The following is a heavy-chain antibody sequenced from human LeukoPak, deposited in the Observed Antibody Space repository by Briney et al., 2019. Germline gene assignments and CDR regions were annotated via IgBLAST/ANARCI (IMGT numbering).Heavy chain of an antibody. V-gene: IGHV3-23*01. CDR1: GFTFSSYA. J-gene: IGHJ4*02. CDR2: ISGSAGSS. CDR3: ARDLGYCTNGVCHTRFDY. D-gene: IGHD2-8*01. Sequence: GGSLRLSCAASGFTFSSYAMNWVRQAPGKGLEWVSAISGSAGSSYYADSVKGRFTISRDNSKNTLYLQMTSLRAEDTAVYYCARDLGYCTNGVCHTRFDYWGQGTLVAVSS.